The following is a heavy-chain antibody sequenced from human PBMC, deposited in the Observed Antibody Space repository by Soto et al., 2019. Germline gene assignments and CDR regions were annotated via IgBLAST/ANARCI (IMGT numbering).Heavy chain of an antibody. Sequence: QVPLVESGGGVVQPGVSLRPSCAASGFTFNYYPMHWVRQAPGKGLEWVAVVSFDGSNKYYADSVKGRFTISKDNSKNTLYLQMNSLRREDTAVYYCARLPGPLVAVLYIYPLNGREAMSDVDVWGQGTTVTVSS. V-gene: IGHV3-30-3*01. D-gene: IGHD6-19*01. CDR2: VSFDGSNK. CDR1: GFTFNYYP. J-gene: IGHJ6*02. CDR3: ARLPGPLVAVLYIYPLNGREAMSDVDV.